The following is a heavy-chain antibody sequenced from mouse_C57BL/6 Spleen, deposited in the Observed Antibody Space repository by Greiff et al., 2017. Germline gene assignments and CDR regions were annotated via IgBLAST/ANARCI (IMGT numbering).Heavy chain of an antibody. CDR1: GYTFTSYW. CDR2: IHPNSGST. D-gene: IGHD1-1*02. CDR3: RYGGDYFDY. V-gene: IGHV1-64*01. Sequence: QVQLQQTGAELVKPGDSVKLSCKASGYTFTSYWMHWVKQRPGQGLEWIGMIHPNSGSTNYNEKFKSKATLTVDKSSSTAYMQLSSLTSEDSAVYYCRYGGDYFDYWGQGTTLTVSS. J-gene: IGHJ2*01.